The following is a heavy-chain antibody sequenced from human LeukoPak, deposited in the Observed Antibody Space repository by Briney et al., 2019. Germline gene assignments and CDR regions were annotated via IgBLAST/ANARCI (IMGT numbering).Heavy chain of an antibody. CDR3: ARGDDFMVRGVIIASWSDP. J-gene: IGHJ5*02. CDR2: INHSGST. D-gene: IGHD3-10*01. V-gene: IGHV4-34*01. Sequence: PSETLSLTCAVYGGSFSGYYWSWIRQPPGKGLEWIGEINHSGSTNYNPSLKSRVTISVDTSKNQFSLKLSSVTAADTAVYYCARGDDFMVRGVIIASWSDPWGQGTLVTVSS. CDR1: GGSFSGYY.